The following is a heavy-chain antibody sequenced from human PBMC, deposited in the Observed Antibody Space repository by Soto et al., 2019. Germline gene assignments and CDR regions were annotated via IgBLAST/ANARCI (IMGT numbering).Heavy chain of an antibody. CDR2: ISSDGSNK. D-gene: IGHD2-2*01. V-gene: IGHV3-30-3*01. J-gene: IGHJ4*02. CDR3: AREYCSSTSCLGGYFDY. CDR1: GFTFSSYA. Sequence: QVQLVESGGGVVQPGRSLRLSCAASGFTFSSYAMHWVRQAPGKGLEWVAVISSDGSNKYYADSVKGRFTISRDNSKNTLYLQMNSLRAEDTAVYYCAREYCSSTSCLGGYFDYWGQGTLVTVSS.